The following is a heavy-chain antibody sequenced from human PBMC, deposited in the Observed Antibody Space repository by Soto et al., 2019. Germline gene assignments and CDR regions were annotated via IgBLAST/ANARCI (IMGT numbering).Heavy chain of an antibody. CDR1: GDSVSSNIAS. CDR2: TYYRSKWYN. Sequence: PSQTLSLTCAISGDSVSSNIASWNWIRQSPSGGLEWLGRTYYRSKWYNEYVVSVKSRMTINPDTSKNQFSLQLNSVTPEDTAVYYCARGAHYYNGMDVWGQGTTVTVSS. CDR3: ARGAHYYNGMDV. J-gene: IGHJ6*02. V-gene: IGHV6-1*01.